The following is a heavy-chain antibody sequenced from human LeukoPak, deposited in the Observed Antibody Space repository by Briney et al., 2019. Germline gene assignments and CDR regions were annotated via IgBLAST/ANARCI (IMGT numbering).Heavy chain of an antibody. CDR3: ARVQRGIAVALDY. V-gene: IGHV3-11*04. D-gene: IGHD6-19*01. J-gene: IGHJ4*02. CDR2: ISTTGSSI. Sequence: KPSETLSLTCTVSGGSISSSSYYWGWIRQPPGKGLEWVSYISTTGSSIYYADSVKGRFTISRDNVKNLLYLQMNSLRAEDTAVYYCARVQRGIAVALDYWGQGTLATVSS. CDR1: GGSISSSSYY.